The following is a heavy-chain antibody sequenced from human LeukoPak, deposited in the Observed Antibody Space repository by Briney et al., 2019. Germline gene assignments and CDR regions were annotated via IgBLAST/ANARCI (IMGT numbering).Heavy chain of an antibody. CDR2: IIPICGTA. J-gene: IGHJ4*02. CDR1: GGTFSSYV. CDR3: ARGGRDGPYYFDY. V-gene: IGHV1-69*05. Sequence: ASVKVSCKASGGTFSSYVISWVRQAPGQGLEWMGGIIPICGTANYAQRVQSRVTITTDESTSTAYMELSSLRSEDTAVYYCARGGRDGPYYFDYWGQGTLVTVSS. D-gene: IGHD5-24*01.